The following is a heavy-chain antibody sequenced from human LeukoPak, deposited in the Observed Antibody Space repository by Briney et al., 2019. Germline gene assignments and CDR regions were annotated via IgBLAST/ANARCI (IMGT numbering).Heavy chain of an antibody. CDR3: AKDHLYYDYVWGSYRPRWYFDL. CDR1: GFNFNIYA. CDR2: SSSSGEYT. D-gene: IGHD3-16*02. J-gene: IGHJ2*01. V-gene: IGHV3-23*01. Sequence: GGSLRLSCAASGFNFNIYAMSWVRQAPEKGLEWVSSSSSSGEYTFYAGSVKGRFTITRDNSRNTLYLQMSSLRAEDTAVYYCAKDHLYYDYVWGSYRPRWYFDLWGRGTLVTVSS.